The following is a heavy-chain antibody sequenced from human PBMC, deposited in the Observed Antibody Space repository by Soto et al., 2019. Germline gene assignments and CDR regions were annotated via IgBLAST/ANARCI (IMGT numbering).Heavy chain of an antibody. CDR3: AGPGFCSGGSCPPNYYYYYGMDV. D-gene: IGHD2-15*01. CDR1: GGTFSSYA. Sequence: QVQLVQSGAEVKKPGSSVKVSCKASGGTFSSYAISWVRQAPGQGLEWMGGIIPIFGTADYAQKFQGRVTITADESTRPAYMELSRPRSEDTAVYYCAGPGFCSGGSCPPNYYYYYGMDVWGQGPTVTVSS. V-gene: IGHV1-69*12. J-gene: IGHJ6*02. CDR2: IIPIFGTA.